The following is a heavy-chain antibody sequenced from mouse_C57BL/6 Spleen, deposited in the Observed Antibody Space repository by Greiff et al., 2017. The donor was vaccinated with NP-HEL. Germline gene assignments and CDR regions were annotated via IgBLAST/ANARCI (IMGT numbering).Heavy chain of an antibody. CDR1: GFTFSSYG. D-gene: IGHD2-4*01. CDR2: ISSGGSYT. CDR3: ARQIYYDCGGGFAY. Sequence: DVMLVESGGDLVKPGGSLKLSCAASGFTFSSYGMSWVRQTPDKRLEWVATISSGGSYTYYPDSVKGRFTISRDNAKNTLYLQMSSLKSEDTAMYYCARQIYYDCGGGFAYWGQGTLVTVSA. J-gene: IGHJ3*01. V-gene: IGHV5-6*02.